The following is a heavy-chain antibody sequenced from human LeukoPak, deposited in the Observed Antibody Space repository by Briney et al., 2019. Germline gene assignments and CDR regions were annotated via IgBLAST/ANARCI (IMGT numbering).Heavy chain of an antibody. J-gene: IGHJ5*02. D-gene: IGHD4-23*01. CDR1: GGSVSSGSSS. V-gene: IGHV6-1*01. CDR3: VRRAKGNSYFDP. CDR2: TYYTSKWTG. Sequence: PSQTLSLTCAISGGSVSSGSSSWHWIRQSPSRGLEWLGRTYYTSKWTGDSALSVRSRIAITPDTSKNQFTLQLNSVTGDDTAVYYCVRRAKGNSYFDPWGQGTLVVVSS.